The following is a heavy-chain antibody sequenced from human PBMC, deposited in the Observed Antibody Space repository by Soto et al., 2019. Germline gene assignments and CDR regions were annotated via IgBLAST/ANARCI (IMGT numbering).Heavy chain of an antibody. CDR3: ARDLVYCISTSCYGGWFDP. V-gene: IGHV1-18*01. Sequence: ASVKVSCKASGYTFTSYSISWVRQAPGQGLEWMGWISAYNGNTNYAQKLQGRVTMTTDTSTSTAYMELRSLRSDDTAVYYCARDLVYCISTSCYGGWFDPWGQGTLVTVSS. J-gene: IGHJ5*02. D-gene: IGHD2-2*01. CDR1: GYTFTSYS. CDR2: ISAYNGNT.